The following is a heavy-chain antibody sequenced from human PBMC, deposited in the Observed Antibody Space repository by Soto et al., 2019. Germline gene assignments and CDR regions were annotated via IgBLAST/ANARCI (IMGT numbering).Heavy chain of an antibody. D-gene: IGHD3-10*01. Sequence: PGGSLRLSCAAFGFTVSSNYMTWVRLAPGKGLEWVSLVYSGGATHYAASVKGRFTISTHSSQNTLFLQMNSPRTEDTATYYCVRGRYGSEIHWGQGTKVTVSS. CDR3: VRGRYGSEIH. J-gene: IGHJ4*02. V-gene: IGHV3-53*04. CDR2: VYSGGAT. CDR1: GFTVSSNY.